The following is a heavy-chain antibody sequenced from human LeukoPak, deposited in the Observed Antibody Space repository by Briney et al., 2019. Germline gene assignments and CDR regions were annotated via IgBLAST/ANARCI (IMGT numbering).Heavy chain of an antibody. CDR2: ISSSGSPI. CDR3: ARDLPIDY. Sequence: GGSLRLSCAASRFTSSSYYMNWVRQAPGKGLEWVSYISSSGSPIYYADSVKGRFTVSRDNAKNSLYLQMSSLRVEDTAVYYCARDLPIDYWGQGTLVTVSS. CDR1: RFTSSSYY. V-gene: IGHV3-48*01. J-gene: IGHJ4*02.